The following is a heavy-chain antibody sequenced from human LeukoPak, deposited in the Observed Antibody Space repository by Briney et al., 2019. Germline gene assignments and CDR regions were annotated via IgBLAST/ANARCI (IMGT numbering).Heavy chain of an antibody. CDR3: ARQLVLDYYYGMDV. J-gene: IGHJ6*02. CDR1: GYTSTSYG. V-gene: IGHV1-18*01. D-gene: IGHD6-13*01. CDR2: ISAYNGNT. Sequence: ASVKVSCKASGYTSTSYGISWVRQAPGQGLEWMGWISAYNGNTNYAQKLQGRVTMTTDTSTSTAYMELRSLRSDDTAVYYCARQLVLDYYYGMDVWGQGTTVTVSS.